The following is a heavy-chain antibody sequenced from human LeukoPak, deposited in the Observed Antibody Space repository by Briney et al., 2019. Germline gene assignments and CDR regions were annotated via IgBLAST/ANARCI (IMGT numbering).Heavy chain of an antibody. CDR3: ARESDGGYSYDYSYYYYMDV. V-gene: IGHV1-18*01. D-gene: IGHD5-18*01. Sequence: ASVKVSCKASGYTFTSYGTSWVRQAPGQGLEWMGWISAYNGNTNYAQKLQGGVTMTTDTSTSTAYMELRSLRSDDTAVYYCARESDGGYSYDYSYYYYMDVWGKGTTVTVSS. CDR1: GYTFTSYG. CDR2: ISAYNGNT. J-gene: IGHJ6*03.